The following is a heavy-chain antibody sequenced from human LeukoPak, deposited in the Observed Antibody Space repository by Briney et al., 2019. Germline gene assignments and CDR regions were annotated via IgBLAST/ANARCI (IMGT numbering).Heavy chain of an antibody. J-gene: IGHJ5*02. D-gene: IGHD1-26*01. CDR3: AKDSVGVGAA. CDR2: ISYDGSNK. CDR1: GFTFSSYG. Sequence: GRSLRLSCAASGFTFSSYGMHWVRQAPGKGLEWVAVISYDGSNKYYADSVKGRFTISRDNSKNTLYLQMNSLRAEDTAVYYCAKDSVGVGAAWGQGTLVTVSS. V-gene: IGHV3-30*18.